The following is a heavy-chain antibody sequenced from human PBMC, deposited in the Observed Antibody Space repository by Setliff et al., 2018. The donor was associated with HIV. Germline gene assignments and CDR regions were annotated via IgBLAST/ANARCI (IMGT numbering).Heavy chain of an antibody. CDR2: INEDGNEK. V-gene: IGHV3-7*03. J-gene: IGHJ5*02. CDR1: GFAFSGFW. D-gene: IGHD2-8*01. Sequence: PGGSLRLSCAASGFAFSGFWMSWARQAPGKGLEWVANINEDGNEKYYEGSVKGRFTISRDNAKNSLYLQMNSLRAADSAVYYCAALSLRTNTVYGVISTRFDPWGQGTLVTVFS. CDR3: AALSLRTNTVYGVISTRFDP.